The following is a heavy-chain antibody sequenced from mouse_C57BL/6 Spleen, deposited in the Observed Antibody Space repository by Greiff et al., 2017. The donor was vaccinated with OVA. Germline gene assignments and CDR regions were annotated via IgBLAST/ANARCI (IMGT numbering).Heavy chain of an antibody. CDR3: ARSVYDGYLYAMDY. CDR2: IHPNSGST. Sequence: VQLQQPGAELVKPGASVKLSCKASGYTFTSYWMHWVKQRPGQGLEWIGMIHPNSGSTNYNEKFKSKATLTVDKSSSTAYMQLSSLTSDDSAVYYCARSVYDGYLYAMDYWGQGTSVTVSS. CDR1: GYTFTSYW. D-gene: IGHD2-3*01. V-gene: IGHV1-64*01. J-gene: IGHJ4*01.